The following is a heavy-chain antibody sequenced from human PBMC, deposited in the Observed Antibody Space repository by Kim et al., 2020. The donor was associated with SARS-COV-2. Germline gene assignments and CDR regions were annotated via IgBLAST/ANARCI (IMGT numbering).Heavy chain of an antibody. CDR3: ASTDDFWSGYYWVTFDY. CDR2: INHSGST. J-gene: IGHJ4*01. Sequence: SETLSLTCAVYGGSFSGYYWSWIRQPPGKGLEWIGEINHSGSTNYNPSLKSRVTISVDTSKNQFSLKLSSVTAADTAVYYCASTDDFWSGYYWVTFDYWG. V-gene: IGHV4-34*01. CDR1: GGSFSGYY. D-gene: IGHD3-3*01.